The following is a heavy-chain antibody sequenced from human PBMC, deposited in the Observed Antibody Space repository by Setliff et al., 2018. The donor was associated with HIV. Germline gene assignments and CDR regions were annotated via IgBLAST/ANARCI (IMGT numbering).Heavy chain of an antibody. CDR3: ARAPSNGWYPDAFDI. CDR2: IHYSGSS. CDR1: GGSITGHY. J-gene: IGHJ3*02. D-gene: IGHD6-19*01. V-gene: IGHV4-59*11. Sequence: SETLSLTCTVSGGSITGHYWSWIRQPPGKGLEWIGYIHYSGSSNYNPSLKSRVSISVDTSKKQVSLKLNSVTAADSAVYYCARAPSNGWYPDAFDIWGQGTMVTVSS.